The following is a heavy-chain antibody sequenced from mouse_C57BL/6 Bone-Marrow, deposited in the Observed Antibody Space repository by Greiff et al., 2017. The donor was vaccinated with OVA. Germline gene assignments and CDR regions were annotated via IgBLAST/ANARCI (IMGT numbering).Heavy chain of an antibody. Sequence: VQLQQPGAELVKPGASVKLSCKASGYTFTSYWMHWVKQRPGQGLEWIGMIHPNSGSTNYNEKFKIKATLTVDKSSSTAYMQLSSLTSEDSAVYYCAREYYYFYWYFDVWGTGTTVTVSS. V-gene: IGHV1-64*01. D-gene: IGHD1-1*01. CDR1: GYTFTSYW. J-gene: IGHJ1*03. CDR2: IHPNSGST. CDR3: AREYYYFYWYFDV.